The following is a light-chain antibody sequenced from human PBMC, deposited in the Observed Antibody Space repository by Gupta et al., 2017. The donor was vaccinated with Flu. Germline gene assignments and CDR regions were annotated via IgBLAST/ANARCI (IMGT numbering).Light chain of an antibody. CDR2: DAS. CDR3: QQYGTSSLYS. CDR1: QTFNNNY. J-gene: IGKJ2*03. V-gene: IGKV3-20*01. Sequence: IVLTQSPGTLSLCAGERATLSCRASQTFNNNYLAWYQQKPGQAPRLLIFDASSRATGVPDRFSGSGSGTDFTLTISRLEPEDFAVYYCQQYGTSSLYSFGRGTKLEI.